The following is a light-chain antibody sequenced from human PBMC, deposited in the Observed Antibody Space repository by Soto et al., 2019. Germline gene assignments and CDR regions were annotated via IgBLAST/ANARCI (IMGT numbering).Light chain of an antibody. CDR3: QQYETFSGT. Sequence: DIQMTQSRSSLSASVGDRVTITCRASQSINSYLNWYQQKPGEAPKPLIYDASALPRGVPSRFSGSGSGTKFTLTIASLQPDDVATYYCQQYETFSGTFGPGTKVDIK. J-gene: IGKJ1*01. V-gene: IGKV1-39*01. CDR1: QSINSY. CDR2: DAS.